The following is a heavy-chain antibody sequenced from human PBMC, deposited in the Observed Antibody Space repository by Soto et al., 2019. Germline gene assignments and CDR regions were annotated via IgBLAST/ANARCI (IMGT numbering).Heavy chain of an antibody. V-gene: IGHV4-59*01. CDR1: GGSIISYY. CDR3: ARGRVTTVTHYFDY. CDR2: IYYSGST. J-gene: IGHJ4*02. D-gene: IGHD4-17*01. Sequence: SETLSLTCTVSGGSIISYYWSWIRQPPGQGLEWIGYIYYSGSTNYNPSHKSRVTISVDTSKNQFSLKLSSVTAADTVVYYCARGRVTTVTHYFDYWGQGTLVTVS.